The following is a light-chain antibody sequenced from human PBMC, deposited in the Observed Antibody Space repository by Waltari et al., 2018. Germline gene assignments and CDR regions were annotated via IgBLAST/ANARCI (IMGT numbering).Light chain of an antibody. CDR2: DAS. V-gene: IGKV3-20*01. CDR3: QKYGTLPAT. J-gene: IGKJ1*01. Sequence: DIVLTQSPGTLSLSPGERATLSCRASQNVSRTVAWYQQTPGQPPRLLIYDASTRATGIPDRFSGSGSGTDFRLTISRLEPEDFAVYYCQKYGTLPATFGQGTKVEIK. CDR1: QNVSRT.